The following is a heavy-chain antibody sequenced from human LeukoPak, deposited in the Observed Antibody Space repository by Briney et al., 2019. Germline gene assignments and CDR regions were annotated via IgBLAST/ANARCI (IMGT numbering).Heavy chain of an antibody. J-gene: IGHJ6*02. CDR1: NGSISPHY. V-gene: IGHV4-4*07. Sequence: KPSATLSLTCTVSNGSISPHYWSWIRQPAGKGLEWIGRIYTSGSTNYNPSLKSRVTMSVDTSKNQFSLKLSSVTAADTAVYYCARGIDSGWRTKNYYYYGMDVWGQGTTVTVSS. CDR2: IYTSGST. CDR3: ARGIDSGWRTKNYYYYGMDV. D-gene: IGHD6-19*01.